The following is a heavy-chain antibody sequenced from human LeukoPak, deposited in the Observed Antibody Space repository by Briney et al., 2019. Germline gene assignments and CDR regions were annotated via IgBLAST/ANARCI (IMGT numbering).Heavy chain of an antibody. CDR1: GFTFNNFA. CDR3: AKMYCRGPWCYTGGDDKFYGMDV. Sequence: GGSLTLSCVASGFTFNNFAMSWVRQAPGKGLEWVSTLRGSGRGTNYADSVKGRFIISRDNSKKTLSLQMSRLRAEDTAAYYCAKMYCRGPWCYTGGDDKFYGMDVWGQGTTVTVSS. J-gene: IGHJ6*02. V-gene: IGHV3-23*01. CDR2: LRGSGRGT. D-gene: IGHD2-15*01.